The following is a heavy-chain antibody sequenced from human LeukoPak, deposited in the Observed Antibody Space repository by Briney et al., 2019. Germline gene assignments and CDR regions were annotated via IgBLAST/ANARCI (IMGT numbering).Heavy chain of an antibody. V-gene: IGHV4-34*01. J-gene: IGHJ4*02. CDR1: GVSFSGYY. D-gene: IGHD3-3*01. CDR3: ARGWGFWSGYPFDY. CDR2: INHSGST. Sequence: SETLSLTCAVYGVSFSGYYWSWIRQPPGKGLEWIGEINHSGSTNYNPSLKSRVTISVDTSKNQFSLKLSSVTAADTAVYYCARGWGFWSGYPFDYWGQGTLVTVSS.